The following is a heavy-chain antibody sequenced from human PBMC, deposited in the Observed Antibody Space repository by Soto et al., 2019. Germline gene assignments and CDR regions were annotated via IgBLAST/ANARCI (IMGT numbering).Heavy chain of an antibody. CDR1: GFTFDDYA. CDR3: AKDISHGNGSPFDY. D-gene: IGHD1-1*01. CDR2: ISWNSGSI. Sequence: GGSLRLSCAASGFTFDDYAMHWVRQAPGKGLEWVSGISWNSGSIGYADSVKGRFTNSRDNDKNSLYLQMNSLRAEDTALYYCAKDISHGNGSPFDYWGQGTLVTSPQ. V-gene: IGHV3-9*01. J-gene: IGHJ4*02.